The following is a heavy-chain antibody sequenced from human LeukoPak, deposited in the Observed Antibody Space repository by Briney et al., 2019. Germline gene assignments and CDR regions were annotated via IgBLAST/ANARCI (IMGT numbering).Heavy chain of an antibody. D-gene: IGHD6-19*01. V-gene: IGHV3-23*01. CDR3: AKSGSSGWYRATYFDY. J-gene: IGHJ4*02. CDR2: IIGSGGST. Sequence: GGSLRLSCAASGFTFSSYAMSCVRQAPGKGLEWVPAIIGSGGSTYYADSVKGRFTISRDNSKNTLYLQMNSLRAEDTAVYYCAKSGSSGWYRATYFDYWGQGTLVTVAS. CDR1: GFTFSSYA.